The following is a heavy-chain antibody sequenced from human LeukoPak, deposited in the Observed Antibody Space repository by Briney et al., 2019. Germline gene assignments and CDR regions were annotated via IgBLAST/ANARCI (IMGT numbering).Heavy chain of an antibody. V-gene: IGHV3-33*01. D-gene: IGHD6-19*01. CDR2: IWYDGSNK. CDR1: GFTFSSYG. Sequence: GGSLRLSCAASGFTFSSYGMHWVRQAPGKGLEWVAVIWYDGSNKYHADSVKGRFTISRDNSKNTLYLQMNSLRAEDTAVYYCASSSGWYNAFDIWGQGTMVTVSP. J-gene: IGHJ3*02. CDR3: ASSSGWYNAFDI.